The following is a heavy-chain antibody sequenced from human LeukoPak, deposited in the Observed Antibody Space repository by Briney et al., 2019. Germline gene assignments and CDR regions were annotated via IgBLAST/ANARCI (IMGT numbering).Heavy chain of an antibody. CDR3: ASKEL. V-gene: IGHV3-66*02. CDR2: MYSSGI. CDR1: GFIVSDHY. Sequence: GGSLRLSCAASGFIVSDHYMGWVRQAPGKGLDWVSVMYSSGIHYADSVEGRFTISRDDSKNTLYLQMSALKTEDTAVYYCASKELGGQGTLVTVSS. J-gene: IGHJ1*01. D-gene: IGHD1-26*01.